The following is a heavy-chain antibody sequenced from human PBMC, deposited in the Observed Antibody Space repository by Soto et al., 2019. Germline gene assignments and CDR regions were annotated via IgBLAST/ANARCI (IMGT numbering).Heavy chain of an antibody. CDR1: GYTFTSYG. CDR2: ISAYNGNT. J-gene: IGHJ5*02. CDR3: ARVGPHYDFWSPYNWFDP. Sequence: GASVKVSCKASGYTFTSYGISWVRQAPGQGLEWMGWISAYNGNTNYAQKLQGRVTMTTDTSTGTAYMELRSLRSDDTAVYYCARVGPHYDFWSPYNWFDPWGQGTLVTVSS. V-gene: IGHV1-18*01. D-gene: IGHD3-3*01.